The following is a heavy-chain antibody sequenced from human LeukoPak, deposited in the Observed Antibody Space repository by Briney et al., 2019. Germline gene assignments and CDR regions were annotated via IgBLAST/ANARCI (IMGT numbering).Heavy chain of an antibody. D-gene: IGHD3-10*01. CDR3: AREGFGEGWFDP. Sequence: PGGSLRLSCAASGFTFSSYAMHWVRQAPGKGLERVAVISYDGSNKYYADSVKGRFTISRDNSKNTLYLQMNSLRAEDTAVYYCAREGFGEGWFDPWGQGTLVTVSS. V-gene: IGHV3-30*01. CDR2: ISYDGSNK. CDR1: GFTFSSYA. J-gene: IGHJ5*02.